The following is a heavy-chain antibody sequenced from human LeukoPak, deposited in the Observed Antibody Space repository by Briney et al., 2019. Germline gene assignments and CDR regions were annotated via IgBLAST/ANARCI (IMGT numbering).Heavy chain of an antibody. V-gene: IGHV3-23*01. CDR3: XXXXXXXXXXXXXXXXDV. Sequence: AXXXXRQXPGXXXXXXXVIXASGGSTNXADXVKXRFTISRDXXKNTVYLQMNSLRAEDAAVYYCXXXXXXXXXXXXXXXXDVWXXXXXXTVSS. CDR2: IXASGGST. J-gene: IGHJ6*04. CDR1: A.